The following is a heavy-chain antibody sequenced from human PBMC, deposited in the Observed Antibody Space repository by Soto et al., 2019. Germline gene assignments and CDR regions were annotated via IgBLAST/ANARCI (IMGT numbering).Heavy chain of an antibody. CDR1: GGSISRGGYS. Sequence: SETLSLTCGGSGGSISRGGYSWSWIRQPPGKGLEWIGYIYHSGSTYYNPSLKSRVTISVDRSKNQFSLKLSSVTAADTAVYYCARCYDSSGYYGYYFDYCGQRTLVTVSS. D-gene: IGHD3-22*01. CDR2: IYHSGST. CDR3: ARCYDSSGYYGYYFDY. V-gene: IGHV4-30-2*01. J-gene: IGHJ4*02.